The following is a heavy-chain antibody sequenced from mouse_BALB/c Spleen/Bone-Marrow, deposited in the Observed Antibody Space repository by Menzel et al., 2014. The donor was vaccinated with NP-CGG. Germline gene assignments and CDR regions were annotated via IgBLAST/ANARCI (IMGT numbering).Heavy chain of an antibody. Sequence: VKLQESGAELVKPGASVKLSCKASGSPFPRYWIPWVKQRPGQGLAWIGEIDPSDSSTHYNHKFKGKAPLTVDKSSSTAYMQRSSLTSEDSAVEYCARDSITTVVATDYWGQGTTLTVFS. V-gene: IGHV1-69*02. CDR3: ARDSITTVVATDY. D-gene: IGHD1-1*01. CDR1: GSPFPRYW. CDR2: IDPSDSST. J-gene: IGHJ2*01.